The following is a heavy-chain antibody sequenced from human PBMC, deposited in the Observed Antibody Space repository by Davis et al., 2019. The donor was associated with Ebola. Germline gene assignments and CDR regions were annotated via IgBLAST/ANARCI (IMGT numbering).Heavy chain of an antibody. J-gene: IGHJ5*02. V-gene: IGHV3-9*01. CDR1: GFTFDDYA. D-gene: IGHD6-6*01. Sequence: PGGSLRLSCAASGFTFDDYAMHWVRQAPGKGLEWVSGISWNSGSIGYADSVKGRFTISRDNAKNSLYLQMNSLRAEDTALYYCAKDRVEYSSSCWFDPWGQGTLVTVSS. CDR3: AKDRVEYSSSCWFDP. CDR2: ISWNSGSI.